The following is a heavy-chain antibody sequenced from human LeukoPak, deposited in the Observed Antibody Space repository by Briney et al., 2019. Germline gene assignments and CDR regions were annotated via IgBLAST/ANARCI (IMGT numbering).Heavy chain of an antibody. CDR1: GGSFSGYY. J-gene: IGHJ4*02. CDR3: ASPRKDSSGYGEYYFDY. Sequence: SETLSLTCAVYGGSFSGYYWSWIRQPPGKGLEWIGEINHSGSTNYNPSLKSRVTISVDTSKNQFSLKLSSVTAADTAVYYCASPRKDSSGYGEYYFDYWGQGTLVTVSS. CDR2: INHSGST. D-gene: IGHD3-22*01. V-gene: IGHV4-34*01.